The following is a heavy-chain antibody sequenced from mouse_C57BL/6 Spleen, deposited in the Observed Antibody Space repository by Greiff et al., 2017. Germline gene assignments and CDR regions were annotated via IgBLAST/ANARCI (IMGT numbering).Heavy chain of an antibody. J-gene: IGHJ1*03. Sequence: QVQLQQPGAELVRPGASVKLSCKASGYTFTSYWMHWVKQRPGQGLEWIGMIHPTSGSTNYNEKFKSKATLTVDKSSSTAYMQLSSLTSEDSAVYYCAISPSVSCSSYWDFDVWGTGTTVTVSS. CDR3: AISPSVSCSSYWDFDV. CDR1: GYTFTSYW. D-gene: IGHD1-1*01. V-gene: IGHV1-64*01. CDR2: IHPTSGST.